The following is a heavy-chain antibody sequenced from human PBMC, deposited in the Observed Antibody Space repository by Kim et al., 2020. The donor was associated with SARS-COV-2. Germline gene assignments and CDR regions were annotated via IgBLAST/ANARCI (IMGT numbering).Heavy chain of an antibody. CDR3: VRAVGWLPRY. CDR2: ISANGETI. J-gene: IGHJ4*02. Sequence: GGSLRLSCAASGFTFDHSAMHWVRQAPGKGLEWVSLISANGETIYYADYVKGRFTLSIDNNKNSLYLQMNSLRTEDTALYYCVRAVGWLPRYWGQGTLVTVS. CDR1: GFTFDHSA. D-gene: IGHD1-26*01. V-gene: IGHV3-43*02.